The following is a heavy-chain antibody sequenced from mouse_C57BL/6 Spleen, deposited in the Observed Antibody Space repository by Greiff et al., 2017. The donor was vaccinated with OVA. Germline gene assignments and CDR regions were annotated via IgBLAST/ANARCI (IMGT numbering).Heavy chain of an antibody. J-gene: IGHJ1*03. CDR1: GFTFSSYA. D-gene: IGHD1-1*01. CDR2: ISDGGSYT. V-gene: IGHV5-4*01. Sequence: EVKLMESGGGLVKPGGSLKLSCVASGFTFSSYAMSWVRQTPEKRLEWVATISDGGSYTYYPDNVKGRFTLSRDNAKNNLYLQMGHLKSEDTAMDYCARDSVVAHLWYLDVWGTGTTVTVSS. CDR3: ARDSVVAHLWYLDV.